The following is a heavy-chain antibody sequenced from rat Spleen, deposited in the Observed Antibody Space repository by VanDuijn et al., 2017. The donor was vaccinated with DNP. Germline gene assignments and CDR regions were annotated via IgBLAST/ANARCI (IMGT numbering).Heavy chain of an antibody. CDR2: IPYSGGTT. CDR3: ASIIAGIGYFDY. Sequence: EVQLVESGGGLVQPGRSLKLSCAASGFPFSNYDMAWVRQAPSQGLEWVASIPYSGGTTYYPDSVKGRFTISRDNAKSTLYLQMDSLRSDDTATYHCASIIAGIGYFDYWGQGVMVTVSS. CDR1: GFPFSNYD. D-gene: IGHD1-4*01. V-gene: IGHV5S23*01. J-gene: IGHJ2*01.